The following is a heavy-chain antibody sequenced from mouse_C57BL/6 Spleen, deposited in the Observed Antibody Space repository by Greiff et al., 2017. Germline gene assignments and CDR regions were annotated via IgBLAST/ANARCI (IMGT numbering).Heavy chain of an antibody. CDR1: GYAFSSSW. CDR3: AREDYGSSSFAY. CDR2: IYPGDGDT. D-gene: IGHD1-1*01. Sequence: VHLVESGPELVKPGASVKISCKASGYAFSSSWMNWVKQRPGKGLEWIGRIYPGDGDTNYNGKFKGKATLTADKSSSTAYMQLSSLTSEDSAVYFCAREDYGSSSFAYWGQGTLVTVSA. J-gene: IGHJ3*01. V-gene: IGHV1-82*01.